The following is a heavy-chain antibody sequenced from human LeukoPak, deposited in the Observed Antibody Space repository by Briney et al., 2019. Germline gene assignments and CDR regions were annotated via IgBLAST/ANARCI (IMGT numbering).Heavy chain of an antibody. CDR3: ARSYDSRGYYYYGMDV. Sequence: SETLSLTCAVSGGSISTYYWSWIRQPPGKGLEWVGYIYYTGSTNYNPSLKSRVTISVDTSKNQFSLKLSSVTTADTAVYFCARSYDSRGYYYYGMDVWGQGTTVTVSS. CDR1: GGSISTYY. CDR2: IYYTGST. V-gene: IGHV4-59*01. D-gene: IGHD3-22*01. J-gene: IGHJ6*02.